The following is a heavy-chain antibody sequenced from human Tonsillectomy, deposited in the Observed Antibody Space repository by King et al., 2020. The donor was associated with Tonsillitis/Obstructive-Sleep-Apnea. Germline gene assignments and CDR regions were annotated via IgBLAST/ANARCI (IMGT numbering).Heavy chain of an antibody. J-gene: IGHJ4*02. Sequence: VQLQQWGAELLKPSETLSLTCAVYGGSFSGDYWSWIRQPPGKGLEWIGEINRSGTTNYNPSLKSRVTMSVDTSKNQFSLNLSFVTAADTAVYYCAREPYSSGRVDRYFDYWGQGILVTVSS. D-gene: IGHD6-19*01. CDR2: INRSGTT. V-gene: IGHV4-34*01. CDR3: AREPYSSGRVDRYFDY. CDR1: GGSFSGDY.